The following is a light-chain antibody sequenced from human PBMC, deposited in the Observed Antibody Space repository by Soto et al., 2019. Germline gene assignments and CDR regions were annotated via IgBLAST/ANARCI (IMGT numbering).Light chain of an antibody. CDR3: QAYEYSLAASV. V-gene: IGLV1-40*01. Sequence: QSVLTQPPSVSGAPGQRVTLSCTGNSSNLGAGYDVHWYQQLPGAAPKLVIFGNRNRPSGVPERFSGSKSGTSASLAITGLQAEAEADYYCQAYEYSLAASVFGGGTKLTVL. CDR2: GNR. CDR1: SSNLGAGYD. J-gene: IGLJ3*02.